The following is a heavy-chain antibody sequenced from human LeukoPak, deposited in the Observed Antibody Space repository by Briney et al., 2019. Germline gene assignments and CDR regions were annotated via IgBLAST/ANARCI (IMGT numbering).Heavy chain of an antibody. J-gene: IGHJ5*02. CDR1: GFTFSSYA. D-gene: IGHD6-13*01. CDR3: ARVRIAAAGTFSTHWFDP. Sequence: PGGSLRLSCAASGFTFSSYAMSWVRQAPGKGLEWVSAISGSGGSTHYADSVKGRFTISRDNAKNSLYLQMNSLRAEDTAVYYCARVRIAAAGTFSTHWFDPWGQGTLVTVSS. CDR2: ISGSGGST. V-gene: IGHV3-23*01.